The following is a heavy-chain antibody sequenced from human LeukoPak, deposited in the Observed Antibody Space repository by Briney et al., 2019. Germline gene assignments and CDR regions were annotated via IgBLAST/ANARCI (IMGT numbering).Heavy chain of an antibody. J-gene: IGHJ4*02. Sequence: PSETLSLTCTVSGDSLSTNSWIWIRQPPGKGLEWIGYIYYSGTTNYNPSLKGRVTISIDTSKNQFSLKLRSVTAADTAIYYCARVAYDNSGDYYYFDYWGQGTLVTVSS. CDR1: GDSLSTNS. V-gene: IGHV4-59*01. D-gene: IGHD3-22*01. CDR2: IYYSGTT. CDR3: ARVAYDNSGDYYYFDY.